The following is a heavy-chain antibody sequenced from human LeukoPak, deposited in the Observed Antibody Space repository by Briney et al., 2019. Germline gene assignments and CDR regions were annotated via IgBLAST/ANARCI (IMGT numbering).Heavy chain of an antibody. V-gene: IGHV4-59*08. CDR2: IYYSGST. CDR1: GCSISSYY. CDR3: ARHVQNFWSGYKQESRYYYYMDV. Sequence: PSETLTLTCTVSGCSISSYYWSWVRQPPGKGLEWIGYIYYSGSTNYNPSLKSRVTISVDTSKNQFFLKLSSVTAPDTAVYYCARHVQNFWSGYKQESRYYYYMDVWGKGTTVTVSS. J-gene: IGHJ6*03. D-gene: IGHD3-3*01.